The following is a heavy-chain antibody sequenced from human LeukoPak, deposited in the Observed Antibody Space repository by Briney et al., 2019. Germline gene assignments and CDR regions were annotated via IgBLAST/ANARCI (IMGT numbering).Heavy chain of an antibody. D-gene: IGHD4-17*01. CDR3: ARARHDYGDYKWARPNWFDP. Sequence: GGSLRLSCAASGFTFSSYSMNWVRQAPGKGLEWVAVISYDGSNKYYADSVKGRFTISRDNSKNTLYLQMNSLRAEDTAVYYCARARHDYGDYKWARPNWFDPWGQGTLVTVSS. V-gene: IGHV3-30*03. CDR1: GFTFSSYS. J-gene: IGHJ5*02. CDR2: ISYDGSNK.